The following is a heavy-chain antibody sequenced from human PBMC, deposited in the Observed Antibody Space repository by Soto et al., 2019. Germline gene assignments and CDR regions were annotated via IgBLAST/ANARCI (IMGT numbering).Heavy chain of an antibody. J-gene: IGHJ2*01. CDR1: GFTFSSYD. V-gene: IGHV3-13*01. D-gene: IGHD6-13*01. Sequence: GGSLRLSCAASGFTFSSYDMHWVRQATGKGLEWVSAIGTAGDTYYPGSVKGRFTISRENAKNSLYLQMNSLRAGDTAVYYCARGGQQQLDWYFDLWGRGTLVTVSS. CDR2: IGTAGDT. CDR3: ARGGQQQLDWYFDL.